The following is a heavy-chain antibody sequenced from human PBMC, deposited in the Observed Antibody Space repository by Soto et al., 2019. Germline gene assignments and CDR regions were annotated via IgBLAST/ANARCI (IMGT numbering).Heavy chain of an antibody. D-gene: IGHD6-19*01. J-gene: IGHJ4*02. V-gene: IGHV3-48*02. CDR1: GFMFDSFA. CDR2: INGGSDSI. CDR3: AKSGDSAGWGIDF. Sequence: EVQLVESGGGLVQPGGSLRLYCVGSGFMFDSFAMNWVRQAPGKGLEWVAYINGGSDSIYYAESVKGRFTISRDNARNSLSLQMNSLSDGDTAVYYCAKSGDSAGWGIDFWGQGTLVTVSS.